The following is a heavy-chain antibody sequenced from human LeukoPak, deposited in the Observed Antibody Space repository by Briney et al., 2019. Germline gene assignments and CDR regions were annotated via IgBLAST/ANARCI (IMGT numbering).Heavy chain of an antibody. CDR1: GFPFSSYV. D-gene: IGHD3-22*01. Sequence: GGSLRLSCAASGFPFSSYVMSWVRQAPGKGLEWVSAISGSGGSTYYADSVKGRFTISRDNSKNTLYLQMNSLRAEDTAVYYCAKALEEGVGYCPLCQNYWGQGTLVTVSS. J-gene: IGHJ4*02. CDR2: ISGSGGST. V-gene: IGHV3-23*01. CDR3: AKALEEGVGYCPLCQNY.